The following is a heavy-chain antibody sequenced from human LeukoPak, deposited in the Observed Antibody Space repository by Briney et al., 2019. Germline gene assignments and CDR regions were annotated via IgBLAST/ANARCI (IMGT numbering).Heavy chain of an antibody. V-gene: IGHV3-66*01. D-gene: IGHD3-10*01. J-gene: IGHJ3*01. CDR3: ARGLTPYYPDAFNL. Sequence: GGSLRLSCAASGFSVSRHYMSWVRQAPGKELEWVSVIYPGGDTYYADSVRGRFTISRDNSKNSLYLQMNSLRAEDTAVFYCARGLTPYYPDAFNLWGQGTMVTVSS. CDR1: GFSVSRHY. CDR2: IYPGGDT.